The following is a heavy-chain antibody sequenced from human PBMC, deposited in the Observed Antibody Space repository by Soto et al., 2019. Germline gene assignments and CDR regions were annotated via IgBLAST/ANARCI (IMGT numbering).Heavy chain of an antibody. V-gene: IGHV4-34*01. D-gene: IGHD1-26*01. CDR2: INHSEFT. CDR1: GGSFIDYY. Sequence: QVQLQQWGAGLLKPSETLSLTCAVYGGSFIDYYWSWIRQPPGKGLEWIGEINHSEFTNYDPYLKSRVTTSVDQSKNQFSPKLSPVTAADTAVYYCARGRAPSGTYQRPYSDPWGQGTLVNVSS. J-gene: IGHJ5*02. CDR3: ARGRAPSGTYQRPYSDP.